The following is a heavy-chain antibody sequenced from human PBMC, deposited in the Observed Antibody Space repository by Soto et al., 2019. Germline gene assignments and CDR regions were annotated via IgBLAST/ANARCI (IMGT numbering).Heavy chain of an antibody. Sequence: QVHLVQSGAEMKKPGSSVKVSCKVSGGDLRNSGISWVRQAPGQGLEWMGGIFPLLAMVDYSQKFQGRVTITADESTNTAYMDLGSLSSEDTAVYYCAKGDGAGFKSWGQGTLVIVSS. J-gene: IGHJ4*02. CDR3: AKGDGAGFKS. V-gene: IGHV1-69*04. D-gene: IGHD1-26*01. CDR1: GGDLRNSG. CDR2: IFPLLAMV.